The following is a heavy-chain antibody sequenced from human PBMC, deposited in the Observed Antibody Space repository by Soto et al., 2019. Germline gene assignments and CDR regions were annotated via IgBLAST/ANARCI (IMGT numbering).Heavy chain of an antibody. CDR2: INHSGST. CDR1: GGSFSGYY. J-gene: IGHJ4*02. D-gene: IGHD3-22*01. Sequence: QVQLQQWGAGLLKPSETLSLTCAVYGGSFSGYYWSWIRQPPGKGLEWIGEINHSGSTNYTPSLKSRVTISVDTSKNQFSLKLSSVTAADTAVYYCARGKAMIVVVGSYFDYWGQGTLVTVSS. V-gene: IGHV4-34*01. CDR3: ARGKAMIVVVGSYFDY.